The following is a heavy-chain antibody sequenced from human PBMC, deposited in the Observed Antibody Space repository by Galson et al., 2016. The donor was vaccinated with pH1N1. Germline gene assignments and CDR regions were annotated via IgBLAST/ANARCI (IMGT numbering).Heavy chain of an antibody. J-gene: IGHJ4*02. CDR1: GCAISTGSYY. D-gene: IGHD3-10*01. CDR3: ARDHYFGSGIHY. CDR2: FSISGGT. Sequence: TLSLTCTVSGCAISTGSYYWGWVRQPAGKGLEWIGRFSISGGTNYNSSLRSRVTISFDTSKNQFSLQLTSVTAADTAVYYCARDHYFGSGIHYGGQGIQVTVS. V-gene: IGHV4-61*02.